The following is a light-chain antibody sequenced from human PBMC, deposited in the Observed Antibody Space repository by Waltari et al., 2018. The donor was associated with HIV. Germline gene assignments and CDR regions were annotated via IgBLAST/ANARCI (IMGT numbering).Light chain of an antibody. V-gene: IGLV3-1*01. CDR3: QAWDSSTAV. CDR2: QDS. Sequence: SYELTQPPSVSVSPGQTASITCSGDKLGDKYACWYQQKPGQSPVLVIYQDSKLPSGSSERFSCSNSGNTATLTISGTQAMDEADYYCQAWDSSTAVFGGGTKLTVL. J-gene: IGLJ2*01. CDR1: KLGDKY.